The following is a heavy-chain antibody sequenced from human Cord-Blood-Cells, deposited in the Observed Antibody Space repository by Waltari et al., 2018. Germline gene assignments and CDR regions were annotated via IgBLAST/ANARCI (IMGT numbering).Heavy chain of an antibody. CDR2: INHSGST. J-gene: IGHJ2*01. CDR3: ARRDRGWYFDL. V-gene: IGHV4-34*01. D-gene: IGHD2-15*01. CDR1: GGSFSGYS. Sequence: QVQLQQWGAGLLKPSETLSLTCAVYGGSFSGYSWTWLRQPPGKGLEWIWEINHSGSTNYNPTLKSRVTISVDTSKNQFSLKLSSVTSADTAVYYCARRDRGWYFDLWGRGTLVTVSS.